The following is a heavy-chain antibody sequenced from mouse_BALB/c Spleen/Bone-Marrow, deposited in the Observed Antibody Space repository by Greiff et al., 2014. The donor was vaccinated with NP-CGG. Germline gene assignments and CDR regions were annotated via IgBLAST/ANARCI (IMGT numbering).Heavy chain of an antibody. Sequence: DVQLQESGAELVKPGASVKLSCTASGFNIKDTFMHWVKQRPEQGLEWNGRIDPANGLIKYDPKFQGKATITTDTSSNTAYLQLSSLPTEETAVYYCVSSGNYEGGAIDYWGQGTSVTVSS. V-gene: IGHV14-3*02. J-gene: IGHJ4*01. CDR3: VSSGNYEGGAIDY. D-gene: IGHD2-1*01. CDR2: IDPANGLI. CDR1: GFNIKDTF.